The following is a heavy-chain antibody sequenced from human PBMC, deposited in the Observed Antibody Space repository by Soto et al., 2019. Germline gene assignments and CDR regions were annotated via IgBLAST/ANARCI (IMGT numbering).Heavy chain of an antibody. CDR2: IYYSGST. V-gene: IGHV4-31*03. CDR3: ARARGITFGGVIADYFDY. D-gene: IGHD3-16*02. Sequence: QVQLQESGPGLVKPSQTLSLTCTVSGGSISSGGYYWSWIRQHPGKGLEGIGYIYYSGSTYYNPSLKSRVTISVDTSKNQFSLKLSSVTAADTAVYYCARARGITFGGVIADYFDYWGQGTLVTVSS. CDR1: GGSISSGGYY. J-gene: IGHJ4*02.